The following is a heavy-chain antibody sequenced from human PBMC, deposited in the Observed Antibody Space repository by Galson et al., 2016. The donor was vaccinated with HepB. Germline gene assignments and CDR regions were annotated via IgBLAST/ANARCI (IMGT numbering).Heavy chain of an antibody. CDR1: GFTFSPYG. D-gene: IGHD6-25*01. J-gene: IGHJ6*02. CDR3: ARDLVGAAAVHYYDGMDV. Sequence: SLRLSCAASGFTFSPYGMHWVRQAPGQGLEWVALISYDGKSESYADSVKGRVTISRDNSKNTLYLQMNSLRVEDTAVYYCARDLVGAAAVHYYDGMDVWGQGTTATV. CDR2: ISYDGKSE. V-gene: IGHV3-30*03.